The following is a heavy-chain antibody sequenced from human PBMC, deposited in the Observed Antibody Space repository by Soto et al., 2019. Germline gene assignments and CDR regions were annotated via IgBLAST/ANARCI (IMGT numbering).Heavy chain of an antibody. CDR3: VRGTTTSAFSAMDV. CDR1: GCTFSYHA. D-gene: IGHD1-1*01. J-gene: IGHJ6*02. Sequence: QVQLVESGGGVVQPGGSLRLSCGASGCTFSYHALNWVRQAPGKGLEWVAVISYDGDNKYIAESVKGRFTISRDNSKNTVSLQMNSLRTEDTAMYFCVRGTTTSAFSAMDVWGQGTTVTVSS. CDR2: ISYDGDNK. V-gene: IGHV3-30-3*01.